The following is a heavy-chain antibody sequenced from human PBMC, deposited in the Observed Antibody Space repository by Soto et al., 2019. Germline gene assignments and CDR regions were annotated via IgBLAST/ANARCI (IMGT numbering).Heavy chain of an antibody. J-gene: IGHJ4*02. CDR3: ASATMVAATVEV. V-gene: IGHV3-21*01. D-gene: IGHD2-15*01. CDR2: ISSGSSNI. CDR1: GFAFRSYN. Sequence: EVQLVDSGRGLVKPGGSLTLSCAASGFAFRSYNMNWVRQSPGKGPAWVASISSGSSNIYDADSVKGRFTISGDNDKNSRFLQMESLRAEDSFVYYCASATMVAATVEVWGQGTMVTVSS.